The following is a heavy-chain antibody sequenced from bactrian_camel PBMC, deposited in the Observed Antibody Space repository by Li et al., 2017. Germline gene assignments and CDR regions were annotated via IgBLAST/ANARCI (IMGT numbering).Heavy chain of an antibody. V-gene: IGHV3S1*01. CDR3: ASGGVLVGFTD. Sequence: HVQLVESGGGSVQAGGSLGLSCAGSGLTVSTYCMAWFRQTSAKEREVVALIYEGDGSVYYADSAEGRFTISRESGKNTVHLQMNSLKDDDTALYYCASGGVLVGFTDWGQGTQVTVS. D-gene: IGHD5*01. CDR1: GLTVSTYC. J-gene: IGHJ4*01. CDR2: IYEGDGSV.